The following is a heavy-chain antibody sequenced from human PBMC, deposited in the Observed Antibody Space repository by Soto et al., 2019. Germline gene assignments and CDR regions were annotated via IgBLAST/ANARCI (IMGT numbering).Heavy chain of an antibody. CDR3: ARARTLYYSNWFDP. CDR2: IIPIGGIA. CDR1: GYTFTSYY. Sequence: ASVKVSCKASGYTFTSYYMHWVRQAPGQGLEWMGRIIPIGGIASYAQKFQGRVTITADTSTSTAYMELSSLRSEDTAVYYCARARTLYYSNWFDPWGQGTLVTVSS. V-gene: IGHV1-46*01. D-gene: IGHD3-10*01. J-gene: IGHJ5*02.